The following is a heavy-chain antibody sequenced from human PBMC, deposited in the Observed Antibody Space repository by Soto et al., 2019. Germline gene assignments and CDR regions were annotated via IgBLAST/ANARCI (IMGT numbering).Heavy chain of an antibody. D-gene: IGHD6-19*01. CDR3: ARDWGSSGWPN. CDR2: IYFTGTT. CDR1: GHSLSSGGYY. V-gene: IGHV4-31*03. Sequence: SETLSLTCTVSGHSLSSGGYYWSWIRQHPGKGLEWVGYIYFTGTTLYNPSLKSRLAISVDTSKNQFSLKLTSVTAADTAVYYCARDWGSSGWPNWGQGVLVTVSS. J-gene: IGHJ4*02.